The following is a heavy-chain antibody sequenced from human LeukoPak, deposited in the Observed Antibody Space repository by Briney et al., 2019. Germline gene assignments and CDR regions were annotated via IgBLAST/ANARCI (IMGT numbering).Heavy chain of an antibody. V-gene: IGHV3-33*01. D-gene: IGHD3-9*01. CDR1: GFTFSSYG. Sequence: GGSLRLSCAASGFTFSSYGMHWVRQAPGKGLEWVAVIWYDGSNKYYADSVKGRFTISRDNSKNTLYLQMNSLRAEDTAVYYCARDPDYDILTGHYNKPHFDYWGQGTLVTVSS. CDR2: IWYDGSNK. CDR3: ARDPDYDILTGHYNKPHFDY. J-gene: IGHJ4*02.